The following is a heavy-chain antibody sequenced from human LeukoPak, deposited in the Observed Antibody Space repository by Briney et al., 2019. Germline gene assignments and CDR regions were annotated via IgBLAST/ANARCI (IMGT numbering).Heavy chain of an antibody. V-gene: IGHV3-23*01. D-gene: IGHD3-3*01. CDR2: ISGSGDKT. Sequence: PGGSLRLSCAASGFTFSSYAMCWVRQAPGKGLEWVSAISGSGDKTYYADSVKGRFTISRDNSKNTLDLQMNSLRAEDTALYYCAKNVGYDFWSGYLEFDPWGQGTLVTVSS. CDR1: GFTFSSYA. J-gene: IGHJ5*02. CDR3: AKNVGYDFWSGYLEFDP.